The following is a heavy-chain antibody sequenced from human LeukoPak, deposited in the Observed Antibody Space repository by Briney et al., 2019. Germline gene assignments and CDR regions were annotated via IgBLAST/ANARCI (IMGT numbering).Heavy chain of an antibody. CDR3: ARQPGVRYYYDSSGYYFDY. D-gene: IGHD3-22*01. J-gene: IGHJ4*02. CDR2: IIPIFGTA. Sequence: SVKVSCKASGGTFSSYAISWVRQAPGQGLEWMGGIIPIFGTANYAQKFQGRVTITADESTGTAYMELSSLRSEDTAVYYCARQPGVRYYYDSSGYYFDYWGQGTLVTVSS. V-gene: IGHV1-69*13. CDR1: GGTFSSYA.